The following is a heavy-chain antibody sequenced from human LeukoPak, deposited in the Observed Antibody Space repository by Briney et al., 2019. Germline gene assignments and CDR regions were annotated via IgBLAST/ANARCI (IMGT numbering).Heavy chain of an antibody. D-gene: IGHD6-13*01. V-gene: IGHV4-34*01. CDR3: ARGSGQQLVLANWFDP. CDR2: INHSGST. CDR1: GGSFSGYY. J-gene: IGHJ5*02. Sequence: SETLSLTCAVYGGSFSGYYWSWIRQPPGKGLEWIGEINHSGSTNYNPSLKSRVTISVDTSKNQFSLKLSSVTAAGTAVYYCARGSGQQLVLANWFDPWGQGTLVTVSS.